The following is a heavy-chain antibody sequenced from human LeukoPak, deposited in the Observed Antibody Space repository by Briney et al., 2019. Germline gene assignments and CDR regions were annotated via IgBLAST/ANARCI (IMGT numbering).Heavy chain of an antibody. CDR1: GFTFDDYG. J-gene: IGHJ4*02. CDR2: INWNGGST. D-gene: IGHD4-23*01. Sequence: GRSLRLSRVASGFTFDDYGMCWVRQAPRRGLEWVSDINWNGGSTGYADSVKGRFTISRDNAKNSLYLQMNSLRAEDTAFYYCAGVGNSFDYWGQGTLVTVSS. V-gene: IGHV3-20*04. CDR3: AGVGNSFDY.